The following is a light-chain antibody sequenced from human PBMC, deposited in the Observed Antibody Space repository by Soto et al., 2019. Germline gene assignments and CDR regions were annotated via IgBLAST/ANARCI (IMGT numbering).Light chain of an antibody. CDR3: ASYTTSSTYV. Sequence: QSALTQPASVSGSPGQSIAISCTGTSSDVGGYSYVSWYQQQPGKAPKLVISDVSNRPSGVSDRFSGSKSGNTASLTISGLQTKDEADYYCASYTTSSTYVFGTGTKVTV. V-gene: IGLV2-14*01. CDR1: SSDVGGYSY. CDR2: DVS. J-gene: IGLJ1*01.